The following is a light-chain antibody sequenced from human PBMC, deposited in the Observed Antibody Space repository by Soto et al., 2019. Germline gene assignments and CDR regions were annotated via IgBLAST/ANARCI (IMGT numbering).Light chain of an antibody. CDR2: GNI. V-gene: IGLV1-40*01. CDR1: SSNIGAGYD. Sequence: QSVLTQPPSVSGAPGQRVALSCAGTSSNIGAGYDVHWYQHLPGTAPKLLIFGNINRPAGVPDRFSGSKSGTSASLAISGLQAADEGYYYCQNYDTGVSGAIFGGGTKLTVL. CDR3: QNYDTGVSGAI. J-gene: IGLJ2*01.